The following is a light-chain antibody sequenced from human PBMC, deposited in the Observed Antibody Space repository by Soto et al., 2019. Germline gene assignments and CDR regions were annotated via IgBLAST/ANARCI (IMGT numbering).Light chain of an antibody. V-gene: IGLV2-14*01. CDR1: SGDIGGYNY. CDR2: EVT. J-gene: IGLJ2*01. Sequence: QSALTQPASVSGSPGQSITISCTGTSGDIGGYNYVSWYQQHPGKAPKLLISEVTNRPSGVSNRFSGSKSGNTASLPISGLQAEDEADYYCSSYTANITPVVFGGGTKLTVL. CDR3: SSYTANITPVV.